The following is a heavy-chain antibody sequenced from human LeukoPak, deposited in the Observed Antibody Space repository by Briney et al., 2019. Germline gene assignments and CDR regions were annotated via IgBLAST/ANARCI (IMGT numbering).Heavy chain of an antibody. Sequence: GGSLRLSCAGSGFTFSSYEMNCVRQGPGKGLEWVSYISSIGSTIYYADSMKGRFTISRDNAKNSLYLQMNSLRAEDTAVYYCAELGITMIGGVWGKGTTVTVSS. CDR3: AELGITMIGGV. J-gene: IGHJ6*04. CDR2: ISSIGSTI. D-gene: IGHD3-10*02. V-gene: IGHV3-48*03. CDR1: GFTFSSYE.